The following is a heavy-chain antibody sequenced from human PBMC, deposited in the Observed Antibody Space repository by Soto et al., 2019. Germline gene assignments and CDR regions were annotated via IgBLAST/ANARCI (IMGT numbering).Heavy chain of an antibody. CDR3: AHRVLRTVFGLITTIAIYFDL. Sequence: QITLKEAGPTVVKPTETLTLTCTFSGFSLTNSGVGVGWVRPSPGTATEWLAPIYWDDDNSYSTSLKSRLTITKDTSKSPVVLTMANVDPAYTSSYSCAHRVLRTVFGLITTIAIYFDLWGQGTPVVVSS. J-gene: IGHJ4*02. D-gene: IGHD3-3*01. V-gene: IGHV2-5*02. CDR2: IYWDDDN. CDR1: GFSLTNSGVG.